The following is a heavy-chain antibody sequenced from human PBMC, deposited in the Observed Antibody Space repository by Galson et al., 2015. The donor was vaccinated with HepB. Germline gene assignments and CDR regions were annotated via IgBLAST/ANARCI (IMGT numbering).Heavy chain of an antibody. V-gene: IGHV6-1*01. J-gene: IGHJ6*02. Sequence: CAISGDSVSSNSAAWSWIRQSPSRGLEWLGRTYYRSKWYNDYALSVKSRITINPDTSKNQFSLQLDSVTPEDTAVYYCARHRGYSSGCFDVWGQGTTGTVSS. CDR1: GDSVSSNSAA. D-gene: IGHD6-25*01. CDR3: ARHRGYSSGCFDV. CDR2: TYYRSKWYN.